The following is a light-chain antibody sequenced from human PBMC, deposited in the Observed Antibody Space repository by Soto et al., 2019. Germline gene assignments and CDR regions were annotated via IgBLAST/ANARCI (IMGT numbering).Light chain of an antibody. CDR1: KSLVYSDGNTH. J-gene: IGKJ1*01. CDR3: TKVKHWPRT. Sequence: DVVLTQSPLSLPVNFGQPASISCRSSKSLVYSDGNTHLSWFHQRPGQSPRRLIYRVSSRDSGVPDRFSGSGSGSDFTLEISRVEAEDVGIYFCTKVKHWPRTFCQGTKVEVK. CDR2: RVS. V-gene: IGKV2-30*01.